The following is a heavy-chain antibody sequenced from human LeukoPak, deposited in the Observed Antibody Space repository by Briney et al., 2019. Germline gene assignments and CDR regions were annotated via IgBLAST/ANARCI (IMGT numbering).Heavy chain of an antibody. CDR2: INAGNGNT. D-gene: IGHD2-2*01. CDR3: ARRSYTDIVVVPAAMDEDWFDP. Sequence: ASVKVSCKASGYTFTSYAMHWVRQAPGQRLEWMGWINAGNGNTKYSQKFQGRVTITWDTSASTAYMELSSLRSEDTAVYYCARRSYTDIVVVPAAMDEDWFDPWGQGTLVTVSS. V-gene: IGHV1-3*01. J-gene: IGHJ5*02. CDR1: GYTFTSYA.